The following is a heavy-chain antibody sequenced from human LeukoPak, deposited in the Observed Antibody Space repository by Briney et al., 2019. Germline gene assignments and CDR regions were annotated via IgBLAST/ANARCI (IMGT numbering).Heavy chain of an antibody. CDR2: IKQGGSEK. CDR3: ARDIVYYYGSGSYGSHYYYYGMDV. J-gene: IGHJ6*02. CDR1: GFTFSSYW. D-gene: IGHD3-10*01. Sequence: GGSLRLSCAASGFTFSSYWMSWVRQAPGKGLEWVANIKQGGSEKYYVDSAKGRFTISRDNAKNSLYLQMNSLRAEDTAVYYCARDIVYYYGSGSYGSHYYYYGMDVWGQGTTVTVSS. V-gene: IGHV3-7*01.